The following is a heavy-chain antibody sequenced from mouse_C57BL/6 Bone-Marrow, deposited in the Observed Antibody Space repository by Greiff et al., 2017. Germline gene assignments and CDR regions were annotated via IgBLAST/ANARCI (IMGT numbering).Heavy chain of an antibody. J-gene: IGHJ2*01. CDR1: GYAFSSYW. Sequence: QVQLQQSGAELVKPGASVKISCKASGYAFSSYWMNWVKQRPGKGLEWIGQIYPGDGDTNYNGKFKGKATLTADKSSSTAYMQLSSLTSEDSAVYFCARDDGYYSYYFDYWGQGTTLTVSS. CDR3: ARDDGYYSYYFDY. V-gene: IGHV1-80*01. D-gene: IGHD2-3*01. CDR2: IYPGDGDT.